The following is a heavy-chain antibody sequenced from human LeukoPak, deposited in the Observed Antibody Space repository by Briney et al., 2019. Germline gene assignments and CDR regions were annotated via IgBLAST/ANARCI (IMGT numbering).Heavy chain of an antibody. Sequence: PGGSLRLSCAVSGFTFSSYGMNWVRQAPGKGLEWVSSISSSSSCIYYADSVKGRFTISRDNAKNSLYLQMNSLRAEDTAVYYCASTTDILGYCSSTSCAFDYWGQGTLVTVSS. CDR2: ISSSSSCI. CDR1: GFTFSSYG. D-gene: IGHD2-2*01. CDR3: ASTTDILGYCSSTSCAFDY. V-gene: IGHV3-21*01. J-gene: IGHJ4*02.